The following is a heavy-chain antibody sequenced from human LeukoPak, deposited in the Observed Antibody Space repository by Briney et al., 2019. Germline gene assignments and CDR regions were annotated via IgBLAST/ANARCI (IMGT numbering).Heavy chain of an antibody. CDR1: GFTVSSFE. D-gene: IGHD4-17*01. CDR3: ARIPHPDYADAQ. CDR2: ISSSGGTM. Sequence: GGSLRLSCEASGFTVSSFEINWVRQAPGKGLDGVSYISSSGGTMDYADSVKGRFTVSRDNGKKLVHLQLNSLRAEDTAVYFCARIPHPDYADAQWGQGTLVIVSS. J-gene: IGHJ4*02. V-gene: IGHV3-48*03.